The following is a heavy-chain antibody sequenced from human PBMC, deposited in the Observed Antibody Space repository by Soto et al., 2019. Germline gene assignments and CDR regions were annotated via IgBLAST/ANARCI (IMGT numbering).Heavy chain of an antibody. J-gene: IGHJ6*02. CDR3: ARDTITYYYGSGSYYIPSGGSYGMDV. CDR2: IKQDGSEK. CDR1: GFTFSSYW. V-gene: IGHV3-7*01. Sequence: PGGSLRLSCAASGFTFSSYWMSWVRQAPGKGLEWVANIKQDGSEKYYVDSVKGRFTISRDNAKNSLYLQMNSLRAEDTAVYYCARDTITYYYGSGSYYIPSGGSYGMDVWGQGTTVTVSS. D-gene: IGHD3-10*01.